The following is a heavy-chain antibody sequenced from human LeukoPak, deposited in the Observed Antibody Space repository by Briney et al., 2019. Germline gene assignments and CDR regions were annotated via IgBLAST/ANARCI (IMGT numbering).Heavy chain of an antibody. CDR2: ISPSSSNI. V-gene: IGHV3-48*02. CDR3: ARGRIGMAYFDY. CDR1: GSTFNDYS. D-gene: IGHD6-13*01. Sequence: GGPSRASCAASGSTFNDYSMNCFRQAPGGGLWGVSYISPSSSNIYYADSVKGRFTISRDNARDSLYLQMSSLRDDDTAVYYCARGRIGMAYFDYWGQGSLVTVSS. J-gene: IGHJ4*02.